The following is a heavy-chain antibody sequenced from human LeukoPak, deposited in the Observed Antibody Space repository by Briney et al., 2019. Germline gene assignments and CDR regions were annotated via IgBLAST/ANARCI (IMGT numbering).Heavy chain of an antibody. CDR2: IIPIFGTA. Sequence: GASVKVSCKASGYTFTASYIHWVRQAPGQGLEWMGGIIPIFGTANYAQKFQGRVTITADESTSTAYMELSSLRSEDTAVYYCAGVAGGTVTTAHYWGQGTLVTVSS. CDR1: GYTFTASY. CDR3: AGVAGGTVTTAHY. V-gene: IGHV1-69*13. J-gene: IGHJ4*02. D-gene: IGHD4-17*01.